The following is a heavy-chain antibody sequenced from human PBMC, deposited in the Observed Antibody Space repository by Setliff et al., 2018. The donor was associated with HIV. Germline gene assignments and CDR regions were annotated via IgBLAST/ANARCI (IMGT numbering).Heavy chain of an antibody. CDR2: IYITGST. CDR1: GDSINRGTYY. D-gene: IGHD3-10*01. Sequence: PSETLSLPCTVSGDSINRGTYYWTWIRQSAGKGLEWIGHIYITGSTDYNPSLTSRVTISVDTSKNQFSLRLNSVTAADTAVYYCASPKERYYYGSGTNVREYYGMDVWGQGTTVTVSS. J-gene: IGHJ6*02. V-gene: IGHV4-61*09. CDR3: ASPKERYYYGSGTNVREYYGMDV.